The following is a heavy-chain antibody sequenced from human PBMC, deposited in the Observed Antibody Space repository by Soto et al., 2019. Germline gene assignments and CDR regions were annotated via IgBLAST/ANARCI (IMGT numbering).Heavy chain of an antibody. Sequence: SETLSLTCDVSGASVSDNAYSWTWTRQPPGKCLEWIGYIFDTGSAYYNPSLKSRVTLSVDRSKNQFSLRLSSVAAADTAVYSCARDLATMGGLYYSYGMDVWGQGTTVTVSS. CDR3: ARDLATMGGLYYSYGMDV. D-gene: IGHD5-12*01. V-gene: IGHV4-30-2*01. J-gene: IGHJ6*02. CDR1: GASVSDNAYS. CDR2: IFDTGSA.